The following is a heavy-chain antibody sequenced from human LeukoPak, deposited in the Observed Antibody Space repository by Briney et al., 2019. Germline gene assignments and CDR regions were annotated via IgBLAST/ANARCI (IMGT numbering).Heavy chain of an antibody. CDR2: IIPILGIA. Sequence: SVKVSCKASGGTFSSYAISWVRQAPGQGLEWMGRIIPILGIANYAQKFQGRVTITADKSTSTAYVELSSLRSEDTAVYYCARDLDTAMVTGAFDIWGQGTMVTVSS. D-gene: IGHD5-18*01. V-gene: IGHV1-69*04. CDR1: GGTFSSYA. J-gene: IGHJ3*02. CDR3: ARDLDTAMVTGAFDI.